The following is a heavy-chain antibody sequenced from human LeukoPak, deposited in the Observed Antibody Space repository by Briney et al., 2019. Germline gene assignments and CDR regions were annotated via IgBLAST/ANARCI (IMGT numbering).Heavy chain of an antibody. CDR3: ATAAAADGTVY. J-gene: IGHJ4*02. V-gene: IGHV4-39*01. D-gene: IGHD6-13*01. Sequence: SETLSLTCTVSGGSISSSSYYWGWIRQPPGKGLEWIGNIYYTGSAYYSLPLKSRVTISADTPKNQFSLKLRDVTAADTAVYYCATAAAADGTVYWGQGPLVTVSS. CDR1: GGSISSSSYY. CDR2: IYYTGSA.